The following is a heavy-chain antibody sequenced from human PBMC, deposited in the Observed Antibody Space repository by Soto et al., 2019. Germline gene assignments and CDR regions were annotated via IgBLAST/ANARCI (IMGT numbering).Heavy chain of an antibody. CDR1: GFTLNDFG. CDR2: ISGYDGNT. Sequence: QVQLVQSGAEVKKSGASVKVSCKASGFTLNDFGVSWVRQAPGQGLEWMGWISGYDGNTNFAQKYEGRVTMTIDSSTSTAYMELRNLRSADTAMYSCARERWFGQTPFDSWGQGTLVTVSS. V-gene: IGHV1-18*01. CDR3: ARERWFGQTPFDS. D-gene: IGHD3-10*01. J-gene: IGHJ4*02.